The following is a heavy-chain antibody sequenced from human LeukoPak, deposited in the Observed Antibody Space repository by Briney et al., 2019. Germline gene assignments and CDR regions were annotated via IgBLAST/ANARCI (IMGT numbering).Heavy chain of an antibody. CDR1: GGSISSYY. Sequence: SETLSLTCTVSGGSISSYYWSWIRQPPGKGLEWIGYIYYSGSTNYNPSLKSRVTISVDTSKNQFSLKLSSVTAADTAVYYCARAAYTGIAAAGSGYYYMDVWGKGTTVTVSS. V-gene: IGHV4-59*01. CDR2: IYYSGST. CDR3: ARAAYTGIAAAGSGYYYMDV. J-gene: IGHJ6*03. D-gene: IGHD6-13*01.